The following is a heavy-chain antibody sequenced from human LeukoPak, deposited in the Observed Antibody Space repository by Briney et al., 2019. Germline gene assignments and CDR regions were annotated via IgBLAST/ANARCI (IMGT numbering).Heavy chain of an antibody. CDR2: ISWNSGSI. CDR1: GFTFDDYA. V-gene: IGHV3-9*01. J-gene: IGHJ4*02. D-gene: IGHD3-3*01. CDR3: AKDVYYDFWSGYCDY. Sequence: GRSLRLSCVASGFTFDDYAMHWVLQAPGKGLEWVAGISWNSGSIGYADSLKGRFIISRDNAKNSLYLQMNSLRAEDTALYYCAKDVYYDFWSGYCDYWGQGTLVTVSS.